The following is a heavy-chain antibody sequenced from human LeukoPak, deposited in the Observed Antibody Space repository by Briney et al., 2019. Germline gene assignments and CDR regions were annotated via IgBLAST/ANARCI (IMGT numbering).Heavy chain of an antibody. V-gene: IGHV1-69*06. J-gene: IGHJ6*03. CDR2: IIPIFGTA. CDR1: GGTFSSYA. Sequence: GASVKVSCKASGGTFSSYAISWVRQAPGQGLEWMGGIIPIFGTANYAQKFQGRVTITADKSTSTAYMELSSLRSEDTAVYYCARVYCSGGSCYSGMGGVWYYYYMDVWGKGSTVTVSS. CDR3: ARVYCSGGSCYSGMGGVWYYYYMDV. D-gene: IGHD2-15*01.